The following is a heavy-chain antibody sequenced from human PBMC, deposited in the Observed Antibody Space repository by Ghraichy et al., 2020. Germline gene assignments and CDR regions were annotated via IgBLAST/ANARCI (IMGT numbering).Heavy chain of an antibody. V-gene: IGHV4-31*03. CDR2: IYYSGST. D-gene: IGHD2-2*01. CDR3: ARGRYCSSTNGQYGGGVDY. CDR1: GGSISSGGYY. J-gene: IGHJ4*02. Sequence: SETLSLTCTVSGGSISSGGYYWNWIRQHPGRGLEWIGYIYYSGSTYYNPSLKSRLTISVDTSKKQFSLKLSSVTAADTAVYYCARGRYCSSTNGQYGGGVDYWGQGTLVTVSS.